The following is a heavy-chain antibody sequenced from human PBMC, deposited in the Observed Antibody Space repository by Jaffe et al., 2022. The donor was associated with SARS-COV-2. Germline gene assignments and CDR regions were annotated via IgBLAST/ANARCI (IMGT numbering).Heavy chain of an antibody. D-gene: IGHD3-9*01. Sequence: EVQLVESGGGLVKPGGSLRLSCAASGFTFSSYSMNWVRQAPGKGLEWVSSISSSSSYIYYADSVKGRFTISRDNAKNSLYLQMNSLRAEDTAVYYCASPLIPIYYYGMDVWGQGTTVTVSS. CDR3: ASPLIPIYYYGMDV. CDR2: ISSSSSYI. V-gene: IGHV3-21*01. CDR1: GFTFSSYS. J-gene: IGHJ6*02.